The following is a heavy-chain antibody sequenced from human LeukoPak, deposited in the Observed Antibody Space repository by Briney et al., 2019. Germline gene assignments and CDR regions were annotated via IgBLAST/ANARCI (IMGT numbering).Heavy chain of an antibody. CDR2: IKQDGSEK. D-gene: IGHD3-22*01. J-gene: IGHJ4*02. CDR3: ANGPNYDSSGFDY. Sequence: QPGGSLRLSCVASGFTFSNYWMSWVRQAPGKGLEWVANIKQDGSEKYYVDSVKGRFTISRDNSKNTLYLQMNSLRAEDTAVYYCANGPNYDSSGFDYWGQGTLVTVSS. CDR1: GFTFSNYW. V-gene: IGHV3-7*03.